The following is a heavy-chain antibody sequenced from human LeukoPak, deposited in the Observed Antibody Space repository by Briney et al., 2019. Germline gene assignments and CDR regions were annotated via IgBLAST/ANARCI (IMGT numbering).Heavy chain of an antibody. CDR1: GFTFNNYG. J-gene: IGHJ4*02. V-gene: IGHV3-23*01. CDR2: ISGSADNT. D-gene: IGHD1-26*01. CDR3: AEERESYFEFDL. Sequence: PGGSLRLSCAASGFTFNNYGTSWVRQAPGKGLEWVSAISGSADNTYYVDSVKGRFTISRDNSRNTLYLQMNSLRAEDTAIYYCAEERESYFEFDLWGQGTLVTVSS.